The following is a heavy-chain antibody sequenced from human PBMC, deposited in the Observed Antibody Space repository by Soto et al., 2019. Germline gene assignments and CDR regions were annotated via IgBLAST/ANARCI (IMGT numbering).Heavy chain of an antibody. CDR3: ARKYCSGGSCYSGYYYMDV. CDR1: GGSFIDYY. Sequence: SVTLSVSCAVYGGSFIDYYCSWIRQPPGKGLEWIGEINHSGSTNYNPSLNSRVTISVDTSKNQFSLKLSSVTAADTAVYYCARKYCSGGSCYSGYYYMDVWGKGTTVTVSS. D-gene: IGHD2-15*01. V-gene: IGHV4-34*01. CDR2: INHSGST. J-gene: IGHJ6*03.